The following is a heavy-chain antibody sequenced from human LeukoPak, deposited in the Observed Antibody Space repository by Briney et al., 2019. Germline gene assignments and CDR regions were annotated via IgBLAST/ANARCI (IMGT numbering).Heavy chain of an antibody. D-gene: IGHD1-14*01. CDR3: ARGNRGLDAFDI. Sequence: SETLSLTCTVSGGSISSYYWSWIRQPPGKGLEWIGYIYYSGSTNYNPSLKSRVTISVDTSKNQFSLKLSSVTAADTAVYYCARGNRGLDAFDIWGQGTMVTVSS. J-gene: IGHJ3*02. CDR2: IYYSGST. CDR1: GGSISSYY. V-gene: IGHV4-59*12.